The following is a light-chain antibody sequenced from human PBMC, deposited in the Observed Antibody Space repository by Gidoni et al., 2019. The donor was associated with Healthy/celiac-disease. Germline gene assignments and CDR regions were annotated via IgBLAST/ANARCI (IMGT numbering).Light chain of an antibody. CDR2: AAS. Sequence: QMTQSPSSLSASVGDSVTITCGASQGISNYLAWYQQKPGKVPKLLIYAASTLQSGVPSRFSGSGSGTDFTLTISSLQPEDVATYYCQKYNSAPRTFGQGTKVEIK. J-gene: IGKJ1*01. CDR3: QKYNSAPRT. CDR1: QGISNY. V-gene: IGKV1-27*01.